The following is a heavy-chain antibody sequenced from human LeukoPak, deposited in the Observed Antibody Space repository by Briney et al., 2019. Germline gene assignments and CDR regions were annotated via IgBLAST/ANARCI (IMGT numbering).Heavy chain of an antibody. D-gene: IGHD1-14*01. CDR2: ISASGGST. Sequence: LTGGSLRLSCVGSGFTFSSYDMSWVRQIPGKGLEWVSAISASGGSTYYADSVKGRFTISRDNSKSTLYLQMNSLRAEDTAIFYCARDLNRNWFDPWGQGTLVTVSS. CDR1: GFTFSSYD. CDR3: ARDLNRNWFDP. J-gene: IGHJ5*02. V-gene: IGHV3-23*01.